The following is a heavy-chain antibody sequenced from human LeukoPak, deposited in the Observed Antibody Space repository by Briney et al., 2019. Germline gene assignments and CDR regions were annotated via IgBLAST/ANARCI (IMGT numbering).Heavy chain of an antibody. CDR1: GYTFTGYY. CDR2: INPNSGGT. J-gene: IGHJ4*02. D-gene: IGHD5-12*01. V-gene: IGHV1-2*02. CDR3: ARTPGYSDYDPFDY. Sequence: ASVKVSCKASGYTFTGYYMHWVRQAPGQGLEWMGWINPNSGGTNYARKFQGRVTMTRDTSISTAYMELSRLRSDDTAVYYCARTPGYSDYDPFDYWGQGTLVTVSS.